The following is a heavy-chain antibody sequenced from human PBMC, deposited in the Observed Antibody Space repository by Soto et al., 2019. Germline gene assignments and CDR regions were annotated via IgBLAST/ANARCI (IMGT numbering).Heavy chain of an antibody. Sequence: QVQLQESGPGLVKPSGTLSLTCAVSGGSISSRNWWSWVRQPPGKGLEWIAEIYDDGTTNYNPSLKGRVTMSVDKSENQFSLKLSSVTAADTAVYYCSTSSTPYGMDVWGQGTTVTVSS. J-gene: IGHJ6*02. V-gene: IGHV4-4*02. CDR3: STSSTPYGMDV. CDR1: GGSISSRNW. CDR2: IYDDGTT.